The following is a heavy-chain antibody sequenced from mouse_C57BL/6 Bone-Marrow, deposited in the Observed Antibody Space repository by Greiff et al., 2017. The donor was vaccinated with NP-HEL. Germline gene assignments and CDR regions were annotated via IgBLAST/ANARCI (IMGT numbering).Heavy chain of an antibody. J-gene: IGHJ4*01. CDR1: GFSLSTSGMG. CDR3: ARRYYGPHYYAMDY. CDR2: IYWDDDK. V-gene: IGHV8-12*01. D-gene: IGHD1-1*01. Sequence: QVTLKESGPGILQSSQTLSLTCSFSGFSLSTSGMGVSWIRQPSGKGLEWLAHIYWDDDKRYNPSLKSRLKLSKDTSRNQVFLKITSVDTADTATYYCARRYYGPHYYAMDYWGQGTSVTVSS.